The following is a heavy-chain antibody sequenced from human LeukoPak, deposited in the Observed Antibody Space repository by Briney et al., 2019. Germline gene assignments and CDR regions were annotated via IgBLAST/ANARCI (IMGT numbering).Heavy chain of an antibody. CDR1: GGSFSGYY. Sequence: SETLSLTCAVYGGSFSGYYWSWIRQPPGKGLEWIGEINHSGSTNYNPSLKSRVTISVDTSKNQFSLKLSSVTAADTAVYYCAREGGLSIAARATFDYWGQGTLVTVSS. V-gene: IGHV4-34*01. CDR3: AREGGLSIAARATFDY. CDR2: INHSGST. D-gene: IGHD6-6*01. J-gene: IGHJ4*02.